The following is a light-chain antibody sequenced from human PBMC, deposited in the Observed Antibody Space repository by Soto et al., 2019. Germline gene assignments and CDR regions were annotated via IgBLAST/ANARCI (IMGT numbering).Light chain of an antibody. CDR3: QQCGSSST. CDR1: QSVSSSY. Sequence: EIVLTQSPGTLSLSPGETATLSCRASQSVSSSYLAWYQQKPGQAPRLLIYGASSRATGIPDRFSGSGSGTDFTLTISRLEPEDFAVYYCQQCGSSSTFGQGTRLEIK. J-gene: IGKJ5*01. CDR2: GAS. V-gene: IGKV3-20*01.